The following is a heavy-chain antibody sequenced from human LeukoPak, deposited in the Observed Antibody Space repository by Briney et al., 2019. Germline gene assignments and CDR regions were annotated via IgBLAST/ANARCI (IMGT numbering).Heavy chain of an antibody. J-gene: IGHJ4*02. V-gene: IGHV4-4*02. D-gene: IGHD4-17*01. CDR3: ARAGYGDYEGLPDY. CDR2: IYHSGST. Sequence: SGTLSLTCAVSGGSISSSNWWSWVRQPPGKGLEWIGGIYHSGSTNYNPSLKSRVTISVDKSKNQFSLKLSSVTAADTAVYYCARAGYGDYEGLPDYWGQGTLVTVSS. CDR1: GGSISSSNW.